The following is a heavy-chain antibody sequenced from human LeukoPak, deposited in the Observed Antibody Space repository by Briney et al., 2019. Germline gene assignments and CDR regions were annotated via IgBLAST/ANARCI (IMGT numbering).Heavy chain of an antibody. CDR1: GGSISSYY. V-gene: IGHV4-4*07. CDR2: IYTSGST. Sequence: SETLSLTCTVSGGSISSYYWSWIQQPAGKGLEWIGRIYTSGSTNYNPSLKSRVTMSVDTSKNQFSLKLSSVTAADTAVYYCARDWEDVDTAMVGSWGQGTLVTVSS. J-gene: IGHJ5*02. CDR3: ARDWEDVDTAMVGS. D-gene: IGHD5-18*01.